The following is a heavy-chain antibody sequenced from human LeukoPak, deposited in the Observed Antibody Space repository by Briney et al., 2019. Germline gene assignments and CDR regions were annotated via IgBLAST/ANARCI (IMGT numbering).Heavy chain of an antibody. CDR3: ARRAMLYAGGMDV. V-gene: IGHV4-61*01. Sequence: SETLSLTCIVSGGSVSSGNYYWSWIRQPPGKGLEWIGYLYYSGSTNYNPSLKSRVTISVDTSKNQFSLKLSSVTAADTAVYYCARRAMLYAGGMDVWGQGTTVTVSS. J-gene: IGHJ6*02. D-gene: IGHD2-2*01. CDR1: GGSVSSGNYY. CDR2: LYYSGST.